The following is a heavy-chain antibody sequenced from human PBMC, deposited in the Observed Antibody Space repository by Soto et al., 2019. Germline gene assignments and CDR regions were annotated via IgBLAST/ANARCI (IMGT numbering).Heavy chain of an antibody. CDR2: ISGSGGST. D-gene: IGHD6-19*01. V-gene: IGHV3-23*01. Sequence: LXLSCAASGFTFSSYAVSWVRQAPGKGLEWVSAISGSGGSTYYADSVKGRFTISRDNSKNTLYLQMNSLRASDTAMYYCARRGTYSSGWDYWGQGTLVTVSS. CDR3: ARRGTYSSGWDY. J-gene: IGHJ4*02. CDR1: GFTFSSYA.